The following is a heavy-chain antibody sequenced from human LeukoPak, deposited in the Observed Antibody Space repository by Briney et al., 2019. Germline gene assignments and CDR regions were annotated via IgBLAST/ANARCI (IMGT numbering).Heavy chain of an antibody. V-gene: IGHV3-30*18. J-gene: IGHJ5*02. CDR1: GFTFSSYG. Sequence: GGSLRLSCAASGFTFSSYGMHWVRQAPGKGLEWVAVMSYDGSNKYYADSVKGRFTISRDNSKNTLYLQMNSLRAEDTAVYYCAKDRDGHNWFDPWGQGTLVTVSS. CDR3: AKDRDGHNWFDP. D-gene: IGHD2-21*01. CDR2: MSYDGSNK.